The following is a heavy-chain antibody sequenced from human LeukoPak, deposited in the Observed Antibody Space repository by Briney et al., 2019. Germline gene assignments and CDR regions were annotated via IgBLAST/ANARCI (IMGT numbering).Heavy chain of an antibody. CDR3: AKDIGSSSWYLGN. D-gene: IGHD6-13*01. J-gene: IGHJ4*02. V-gene: IGHV3-9*01. CDR1: GFTFDDYA. Sequence: GGSLRLSCAASGFTFDDYAMHWVRQAPGKGLEWVSGISWNSGSIAYADSVKGRFTISRDNAKNSLYLEMNSLRAEDTALYYCAKDIGSSSWYLGNWGQGTLVTASP. CDR2: ISWNSGSI.